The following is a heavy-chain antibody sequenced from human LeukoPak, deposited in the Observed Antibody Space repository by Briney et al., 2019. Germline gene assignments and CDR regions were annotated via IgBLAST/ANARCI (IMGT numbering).Heavy chain of an antibody. Sequence: GGSLRLSCAASGFTFSSYAMSWVRQAPGKGLEWVSAISGSGGSTYYADSVKGRFTISRDNAKNSLYLHMNSLRAEDTAIYYCAKIKIGSGWYGAIDYWGQGTLVTVSS. CDR1: GFTFSSYA. J-gene: IGHJ4*02. D-gene: IGHD6-19*01. CDR3: AKIKIGSGWYGAIDY. V-gene: IGHV3-23*01. CDR2: ISGSGGST.